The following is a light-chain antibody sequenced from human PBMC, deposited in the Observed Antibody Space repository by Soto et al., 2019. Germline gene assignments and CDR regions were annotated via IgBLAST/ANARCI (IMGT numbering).Light chain of an antibody. CDR2: SNN. Sequence: QPVLTQPPSASGTPGQRVTISCSGSSSNIGSNYVYWYQQLPGTAPKLLIYSNNQRPSGVPDRFSGSKSGTSASLAISGLRSEDEADYYCAAWDDSLSVVVFGGGTMLTVL. V-gene: IGLV1-47*02. CDR3: AAWDDSLSVVV. CDR1: SSNIGSNY. J-gene: IGLJ2*01.